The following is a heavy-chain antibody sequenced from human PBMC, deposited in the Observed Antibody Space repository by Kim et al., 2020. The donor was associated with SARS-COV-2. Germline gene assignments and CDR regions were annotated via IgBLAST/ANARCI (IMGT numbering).Heavy chain of an antibody. CDR2: ISGSGCST. D-gene: IGHD4-17*01. Sequence: GGSLRLSCADSGFTFSSYAMSWVRQAQGKGLEWGAAISGSGCSTYYADSVKGRFTISRDNSKNTLYLQRNSLRAEDTAVYYCAKDGVSTFDYWGQGTLVT. J-gene: IGHJ4*02. CDR3: AKDGVSTFDY. V-gene: IGHV3-23*01. CDR1: GFTFSSYA.